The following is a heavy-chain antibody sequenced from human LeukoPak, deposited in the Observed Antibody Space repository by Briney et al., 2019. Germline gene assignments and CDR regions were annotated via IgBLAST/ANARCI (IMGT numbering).Heavy chain of an antibody. CDR2: MNPNSGNT. Sequence: ASVKVSCKASGYTFTSYDINWVRQATGQGLEWMGWMNPNSGNTGYAQKFQGRVTMTRNTSIGTAYMELSSLRSEDTAVYYCARRDGYSGYDYDAWGQGTLVTVSS. CDR1: GYTFTSYD. J-gene: IGHJ5*02. CDR3: ARRDGYSGYDYDA. D-gene: IGHD5-12*01. V-gene: IGHV1-8*01.